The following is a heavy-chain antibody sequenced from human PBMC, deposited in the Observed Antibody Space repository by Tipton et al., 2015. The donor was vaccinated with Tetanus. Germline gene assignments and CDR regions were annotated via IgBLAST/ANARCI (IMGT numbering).Heavy chain of an antibody. CDR3: ARAAGFLGLTHDF. J-gene: IGHJ4*02. D-gene: IGHD2/OR15-2a*01. CDR1: GGLITTGGYS. CDR2: IYQTGTT. Sequence: TLSLTCTVSGGLITTGGYSWGWIRQPPGQGLEWIGYIYQTGTTYYNPSLKGRVTISMDRSNTQFSLRLDSLTAADTAVYYCARAAGFLGLTHDFWGRGTLVSVSS. V-gene: IGHV4-30-2*01.